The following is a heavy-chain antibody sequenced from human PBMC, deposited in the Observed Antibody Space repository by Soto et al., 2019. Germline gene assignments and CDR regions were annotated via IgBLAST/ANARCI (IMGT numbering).Heavy chain of an antibody. CDR1: GFTFSSYA. D-gene: IGHD2-2*02. V-gene: IGHV3-23*01. CDR2: ISGRGGST. CDR3: ATVPVVPAAIRRVFYGMEV. Sequence: PGGSLTLSCAASGFTFSSYAMSWVRQAPGKGLEWVSAISGRGGSTYYADSVKGRFTISRDNSKNTLHLQMTSLRAEDTAVYSCATVPVVPAAIRRVFYGMEVWGYVTTGTVSS. J-gene: IGHJ6*04.